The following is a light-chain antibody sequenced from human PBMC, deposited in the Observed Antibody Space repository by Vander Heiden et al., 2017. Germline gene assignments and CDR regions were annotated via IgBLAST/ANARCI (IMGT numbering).Light chain of an antibody. V-gene: IGLV2-23*02. CDR3: VSYAGRLYV. J-gene: IGLJ1*01. CDR2: EVT. Sequence: QSALTQPASVSGSPGQSITISCTGTSSDVGRFNLVSWYQQHPGKVPEVVIYEVTKRPSGVSNRFSGAKSGNTASLTISGLQAEDEADYYCVSYAGRLYVLGTGTTVTVL. CDR1: SSDVGRFNL.